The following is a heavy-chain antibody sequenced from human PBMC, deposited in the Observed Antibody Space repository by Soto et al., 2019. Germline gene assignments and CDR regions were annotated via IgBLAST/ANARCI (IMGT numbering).Heavy chain of an antibody. D-gene: IGHD3-16*02. CDR1: GYTFTSYY. CDR3: ARGSITFGGVIAPFY. CDR2: INPSGGST. J-gene: IGHJ4*02. V-gene: IGHV1-46*01. Sequence: QVQLVQSGAEVKKPGASVKVSCKASGYTFTSYYMHWVRQAPGQGLEWMGIINPSGGSTSYAQKFQGRGNITRDKSTSTVYMELSSLRSEDTAVYYCARGSITFGGVIAPFYWGQGTLVTVSS.